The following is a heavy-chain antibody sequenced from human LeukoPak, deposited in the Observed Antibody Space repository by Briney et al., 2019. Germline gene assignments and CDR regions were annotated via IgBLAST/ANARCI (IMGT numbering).Heavy chain of an antibody. Sequence: SETLSLTCTVSGGSISSGDYYWSWIRQPPGKGLEWIGYIYYSGSTYYNPSLKSRVTISVDRSKNQFSLKLSSVTAADTAVYYCARGGAARPFDYWGQGTLVTVSS. CDR1: GGSISSGDYY. CDR3: ARGGAARPFDY. CDR2: IYYSGST. V-gene: IGHV4-30-4*01. J-gene: IGHJ4*02. D-gene: IGHD6-6*01.